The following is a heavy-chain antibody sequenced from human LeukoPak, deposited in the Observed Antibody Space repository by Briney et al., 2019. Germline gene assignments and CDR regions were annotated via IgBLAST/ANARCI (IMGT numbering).Heavy chain of an antibody. CDR2: ISGSGGGT. V-gene: IGHV3-23*01. CDR3: AKVIRGTKLFDY. D-gene: IGHD1-26*01. J-gene: IGHJ4*02. CDR1: GFTFSSYA. Sequence: GGSLRLSCAASGFTFSSYAMGWVRQAPGKGLEWVSAISGSGGGTYYADSVKGRFTISRDNSKNTLYLQMNSLRAEDTAVYYCAKVIRGTKLFDYWGQGTLVTVSS.